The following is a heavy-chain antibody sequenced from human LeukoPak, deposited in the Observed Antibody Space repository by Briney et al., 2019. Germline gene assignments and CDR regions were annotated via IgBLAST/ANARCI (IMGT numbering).Heavy chain of an antibody. CDR2: MNPNSGNT. V-gene: IGHV1-8*01. J-gene: IGHJ4*02. Sequence: GASVKVSCKASGYTFSSYDINWVRQATGQGLEWMGWMNPNSGNTGYAQKFQGRVTMTRNTSISTAYMELSSLRSEDTAVYYCARGSKASGPLLFDYWGQGTLVTVSS. D-gene: IGHD3-3*01. CDR3: ARGSKASGPLLFDY. CDR1: GYTFSSYD.